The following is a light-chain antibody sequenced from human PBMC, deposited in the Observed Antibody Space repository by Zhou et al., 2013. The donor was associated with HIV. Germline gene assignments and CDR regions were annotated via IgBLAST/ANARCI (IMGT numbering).Light chain of an antibody. CDR1: QGISTY. V-gene: IGKV1-27*01. Sequence: IQMTQSPSSLSASVGDRVTITCRASQGISTYLAWYQQKPGQVPNLLIYAASTLQSGVSSRFNGSGSGTDFTLTISNLEPEDCAVYYCQQRTNRPPWTFGQGTKVEI. J-gene: IGKJ1*01. CDR2: AAS. CDR3: QQRTNRPPWT.